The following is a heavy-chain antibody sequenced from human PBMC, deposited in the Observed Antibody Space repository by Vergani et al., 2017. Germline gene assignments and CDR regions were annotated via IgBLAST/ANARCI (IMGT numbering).Heavy chain of an antibody. Sequence: QVQLVESGGGVVQPGRSLRLSCAASGFTFSSYGMHWVRQAPGKGLEWVAVIWYDGSNKYYADSVKGRFTISRDNSKNTLYLQMNSLRAEDTAVYYFARDWDYIWGCYRYIGYWGQGTLVTVSS. CDR3: ARDWDYIWGCYRYIGY. V-gene: IGHV3-33*01. D-gene: IGHD3-16*02. J-gene: IGHJ4*02. CDR2: IWYDGSNK. CDR1: GFTFSSYG.